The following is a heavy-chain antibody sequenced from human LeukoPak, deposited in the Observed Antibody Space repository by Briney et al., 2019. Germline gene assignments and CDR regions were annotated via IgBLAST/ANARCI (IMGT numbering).Heavy chain of an antibody. V-gene: IGHV1-69*13. Sequence: ASVKVSCKASGGTFISYAISWVRQAPGQGLEWMGGIIPIFGTANYAQKFQGRVTITADESTSTAYMELSSLRSEDTAVYYCASLSGSYFATPRGSGMDVWGQGTTVTVSS. J-gene: IGHJ6*02. CDR1: GGTFISYA. CDR3: ASLSGSYFATPRGSGMDV. D-gene: IGHD1-26*01. CDR2: IIPIFGTA.